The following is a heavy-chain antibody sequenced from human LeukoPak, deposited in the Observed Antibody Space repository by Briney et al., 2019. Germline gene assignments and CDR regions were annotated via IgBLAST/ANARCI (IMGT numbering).Heavy chain of an antibody. V-gene: IGHV6-1*01. J-gene: IGHJ6*03. Sequence: SQTLSLTCAISGDSVSSNSAAWNWIRQSPSRGLECLGRTYYRSKWYNDYAVSVKSRITINPDTSKNQFSLQLNSVTPEDTAVYYCARDHYYYDSSGYYSPGYYYMDVWGKGTTVTVSS. D-gene: IGHD3-22*01. CDR1: GDSVSSNSAA. CDR3: ARDHYYYDSSGYYSPGYYYMDV. CDR2: TYYRSKWYN.